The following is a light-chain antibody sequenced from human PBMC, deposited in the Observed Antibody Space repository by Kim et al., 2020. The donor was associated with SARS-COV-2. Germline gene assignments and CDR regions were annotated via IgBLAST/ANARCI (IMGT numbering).Light chain of an antibody. Sequence: ELTQPPSASGTPGQRVTISCSGGTSNIGRNTVSWYQQLPGTAPKHLIFSNSERPSGVPDRFSGSKSGTSASLAISGLQSEDEADYYCATWDDSLNAWV. CDR1: TSNIGRNT. CDR3: ATWDDSLNAWV. J-gene: IGLJ3*02. CDR2: SNS. V-gene: IGLV1-44*01.